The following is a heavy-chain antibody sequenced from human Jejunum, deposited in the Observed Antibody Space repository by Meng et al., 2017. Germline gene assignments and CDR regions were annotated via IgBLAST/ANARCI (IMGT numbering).Heavy chain of an antibody. CDR3: ARGDTVTAFDS. J-gene: IGHJ4*02. D-gene: IGHD4-17*01. V-gene: IGHV3-21*01. Sequence: GESLKISCAASGFPLSSYAMSWVRQAPGKGLEWVSSISTSSTFIHYADSLKDRFTISRDNAKDSLYLQMNSLRAEDTAVYYCARGDTVTAFDSWGQGTLVTVSS. CDR1: GFPLSSYA. CDR2: ISTSSTFI.